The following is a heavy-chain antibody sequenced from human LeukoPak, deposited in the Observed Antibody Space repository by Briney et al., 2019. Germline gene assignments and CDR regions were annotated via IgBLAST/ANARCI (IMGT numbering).Heavy chain of an antibody. J-gene: IGHJ4*02. CDR3: ARGPIAAAGYFDY. CDR1: GGSFSGYY. D-gene: IGHD6-13*01. Sequence: SETLSLTCAVYGGSFSGYYWSWIRQPPGKGLEWIGEINHSGSTNYSPSLKSRVTISVDTSKNQFSLKLSSVTAADTAVYYCARGPIAAAGYFDYWGQGTLVTVSS. V-gene: IGHV4-34*01. CDR2: INHSGST.